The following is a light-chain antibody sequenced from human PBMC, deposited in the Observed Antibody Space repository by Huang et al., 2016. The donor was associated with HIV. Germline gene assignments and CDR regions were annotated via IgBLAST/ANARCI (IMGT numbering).Light chain of an antibody. J-gene: IGKJ5*01. V-gene: IGKV1-NL1*01. CDR2: AAS. CDR1: QDITKS. CDR3: QQYFNPLPIT. Sequence: DIQMTQSPSSLSASVGDRVTITCRASQDITKSLAWYQQKPGKAPNLLLYAASRLESGVPSRFRGSGSETIYTLTIDSLQPEDSAVYFCQQYFNPLPITFGQGTRLDIK.